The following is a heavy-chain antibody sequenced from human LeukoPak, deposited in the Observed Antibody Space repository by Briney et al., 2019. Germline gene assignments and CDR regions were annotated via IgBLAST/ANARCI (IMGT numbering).Heavy chain of an antibody. CDR2: IYYTGST. V-gene: IGHV4-59*08. J-gene: IGHJ3*02. D-gene: IGHD5-18*01. CDR3: ARHYGGYSYGFAFDI. Sequence: PSETLSPTCTVSGGSISSSYWSWIRQPPGKGLEWIGYIYYTGSTNYNPSLKSRVTISVDTSKNQFSLKLSSVTAADTAVYYCARHYGGYSYGFAFDIWGQGTMVTVSS. CDR1: GGSISSSY.